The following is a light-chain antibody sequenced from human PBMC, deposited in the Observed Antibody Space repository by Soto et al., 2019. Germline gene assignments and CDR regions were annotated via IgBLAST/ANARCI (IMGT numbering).Light chain of an antibody. CDR3: CSYAGSSYV. V-gene: IGLV2-8*01. J-gene: IGLJ1*01. Sequence: QSVLTQPPSASGPPGQTVTISCTGSRSDVGDYKYVSWYQQYPGKAPKLIIYEVNRRPSGVPDRFSGSKSDNAASLTVSGLQAEDEADYYCCSYAGSSYVFGSGTKVTVL. CDR1: RSDVGDYKY. CDR2: EVN.